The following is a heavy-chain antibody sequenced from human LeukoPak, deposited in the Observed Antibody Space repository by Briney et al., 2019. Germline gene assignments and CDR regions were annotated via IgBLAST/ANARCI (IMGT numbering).Heavy chain of an antibody. CDR1: GFTFSSYE. J-gene: IGHJ4*02. Sequence: GGSLRLXCAAPGFTFSSYEMNWGRQAPGKGLEWVSYISSSGSTIYYADSVKGRFTISRDNAENSLYLQMSSLRAEDTAVYYCARESWATDYWGQGTLVTLSS. V-gene: IGHV3-48*03. D-gene: IGHD3-10*01. CDR2: ISSSGSTI. CDR3: ARESWATDY.